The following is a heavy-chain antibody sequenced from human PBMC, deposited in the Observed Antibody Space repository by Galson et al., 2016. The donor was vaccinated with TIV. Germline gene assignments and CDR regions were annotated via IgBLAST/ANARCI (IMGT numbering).Heavy chain of an antibody. Sequence: SLRLSCAASGFTLSSYWMHWVRQAPGKGLVWLSRINSDGRTITYADSVEGRFTISRDNARNSLHLQINSLRVEDTAVYYCARDRDYYDSSSYSPDAFDMWGQGTMVTVSS. CDR3: ARDRDYYDSSSYSPDAFDM. D-gene: IGHD3-22*01. J-gene: IGHJ3*02. CDR2: INSDGRTI. CDR1: GFTLSSYW. V-gene: IGHV3-74*03.